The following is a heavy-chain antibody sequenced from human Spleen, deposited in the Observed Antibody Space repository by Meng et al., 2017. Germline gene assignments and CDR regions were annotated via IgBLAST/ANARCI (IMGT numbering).Heavy chain of an antibody. CDR2: INGGNGNT. CDR1: GYTFTSYA. CDR3: ARCYYYGSGTFDY. V-gene: IGHV1-3*01. D-gene: IGHD3-10*01. J-gene: IGHJ4*02. Sequence: VQVVQSGAAVKKPGASMKVSCKASGYTFTSYAIHWVRQAPGQRLEWMGWINGGNGNTKYSQKFQGRVTITRDTSASMAYMELNSLRSEDTAVYYCARCYYYGSGTFDYWGQGTLVTVSS.